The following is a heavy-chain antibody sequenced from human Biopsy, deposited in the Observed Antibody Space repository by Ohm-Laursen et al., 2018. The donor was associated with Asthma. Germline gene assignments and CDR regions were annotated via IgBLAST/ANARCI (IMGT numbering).Heavy chain of an antibody. Sequence: SLRLSCTAPGFTFMTYGMHWVRQVPGKGLEWVGVISKDASTQDYADSVKGRSTMARDNSKNTLDLQMNSLREEDTAVYYCVRDGTDDAFDIWGQGTVVSVSS. D-gene: IGHD1-1*01. CDR1: GFTFMTYG. CDR3: VRDGTDDAFDI. CDR2: ISKDASTQ. V-gene: IGHV3-30*06. J-gene: IGHJ3*02.